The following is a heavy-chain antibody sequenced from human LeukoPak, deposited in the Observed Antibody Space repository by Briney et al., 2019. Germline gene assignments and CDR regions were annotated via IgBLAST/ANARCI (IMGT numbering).Heavy chain of an antibody. CDR1: GGSISSSSYY. CDR3: ARGVLYYYGMDV. CDR2: IYYSGST. V-gene: IGHV4-39*07. D-gene: IGHD3-10*01. Sequence: PSETLSLTCTVSGGSISSSSYYWGWIRQPPGKGLEWIGSIYYSGSTYYNPSLKSRVTISVDTSKNQFSLKLSSVTAADTAVYYCARGVLYYYGMDVWGQGTTVTVSS. J-gene: IGHJ6*02.